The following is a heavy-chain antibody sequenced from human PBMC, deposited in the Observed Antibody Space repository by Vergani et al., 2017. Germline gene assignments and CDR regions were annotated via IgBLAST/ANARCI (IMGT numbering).Heavy chain of an antibody. CDR2: ISYDGSNK. V-gene: IGHV3-30*03. J-gene: IGHJ6*02. D-gene: IGHD3-3*01. CDR1: GFTFSSYG. CDR3: ARDEVVIIFRRFHYYGMDV. Sequence: QVQLVESGGGVVQPGRSLRLSCAASGFTFSSYGMHWVRQAPGKGLEWVAVISYDGSNKYYADSVKGRFTISRDNSKNTLYLQMNSLRAEDTAVYYCARDEVVIIFRRFHYYGMDVWGQGTTVTVSS.